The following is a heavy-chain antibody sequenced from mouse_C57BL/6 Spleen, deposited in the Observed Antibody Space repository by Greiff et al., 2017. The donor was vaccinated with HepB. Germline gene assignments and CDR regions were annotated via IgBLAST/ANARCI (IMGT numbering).Heavy chain of an antibody. V-gene: IGHV1-26*01. Sequence: VQLQQSGPELVKPGASVKISCKASGYRFTDYYMNWVKQSHGKSLEWIGDINPNNGGTSYNQKFKGKATLTVDKSSSTAYMELRSLTSEDSAVYYCARSDDYWGDYWGQGTTLTVSS. CDR1: GYRFTDYY. CDR2: INPNNGGT. CDR3: ARSDDYWGDY. D-gene: IGHD2-4*01. J-gene: IGHJ2*01.